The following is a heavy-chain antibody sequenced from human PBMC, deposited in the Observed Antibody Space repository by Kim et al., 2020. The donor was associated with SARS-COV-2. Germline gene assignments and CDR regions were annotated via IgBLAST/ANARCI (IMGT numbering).Heavy chain of an antibody. V-gene: IGHV4-39*01. D-gene: IGHD2-2*02. J-gene: IGHJ3*02. CDR3: AERYCSSTSCYNPFDI. CDR1: GGSISSSSYY. CDR2: IYYSGST. Sequence: SETLSLTCTVSGGSISSSSYYWGWIRQPPWKGLEWIGSIYYSGSTYYNPSLKSRVTISVDTSKNQFSLKLSSVTAADTAVYYCAERYCSSTSCYNPFDI.